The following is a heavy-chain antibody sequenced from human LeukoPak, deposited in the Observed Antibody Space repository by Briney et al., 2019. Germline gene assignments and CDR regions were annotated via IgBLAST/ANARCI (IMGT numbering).Heavy chain of an antibody. CDR3: ARGEYPSFEGYFDY. J-gene: IGHJ4*02. CDR2: IYHSGST. V-gene: IGHV4-30-2*01. Sequence: PSETLSLTCAVSGGSISSGGYSWSWIRQPPGKGLEWIGYIYHSGSTYYNPSLKSRVTISVDRSKNQFSLKLSSVTAADTAVYYCARGEYPSFEGYFDYWGQGTLVTVSS. D-gene: IGHD6-6*01. CDR1: GGSISSGGYS.